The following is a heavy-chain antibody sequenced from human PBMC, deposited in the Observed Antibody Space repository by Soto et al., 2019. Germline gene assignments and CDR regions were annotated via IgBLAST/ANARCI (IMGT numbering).Heavy chain of an antibody. V-gene: IGHV3-21*04. CDR2: ISSSSGST. CDR3: AKGIYDILTGYQS. J-gene: IGHJ4*02. CDR1: GFTFSSYS. Sequence: GGSLRLSCAASGFTFSSYSMNWVRQAPGKGLEWVSSISSSSGSTYYADSVKGRFTISRDNSKNTLYLQMNSLRAEDTAVYYWAKGIYDILTGYQSWGQGTLVTVSS. D-gene: IGHD3-9*01.